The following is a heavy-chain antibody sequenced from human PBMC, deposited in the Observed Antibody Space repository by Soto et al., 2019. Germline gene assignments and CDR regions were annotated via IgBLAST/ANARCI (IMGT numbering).Heavy chain of an antibody. V-gene: IGHV3-33*01. CDR2: IWYDGSNK. Sequence: SLRLSCAASGFTFSSYGMHWVRQAPGKGLEWVAVIWYDGSNKYYADSVKGRFTISRDNSKNTLYLQMNSLRAEDTAVYYCAREYCSSTSCLNWFDPWGQGTLVTVSS. J-gene: IGHJ5*02. D-gene: IGHD2-2*01. CDR3: AREYCSSTSCLNWFDP. CDR1: GFTFSSYG.